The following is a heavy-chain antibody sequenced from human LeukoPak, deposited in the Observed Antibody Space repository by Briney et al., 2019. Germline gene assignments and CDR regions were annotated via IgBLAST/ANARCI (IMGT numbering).Heavy chain of an antibody. V-gene: IGHV1-24*01. Sequence: ASVKVSCKVSGYTLTELSMHWVRQAPGKGLEWMGGFDPEDGETIYAQKFQGRVTMTEDTSTDTAYMELSSLRSEDTAAYYCATAVVDGSGSYHGLDYWGQGTLVTVSS. D-gene: IGHD3-10*01. CDR2: FDPEDGET. J-gene: IGHJ4*02. CDR3: ATAVVDGSGSYHGLDY. CDR1: GYTLTELS.